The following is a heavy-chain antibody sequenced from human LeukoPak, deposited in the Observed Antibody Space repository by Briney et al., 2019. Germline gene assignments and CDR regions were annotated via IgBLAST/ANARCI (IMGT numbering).Heavy chain of an antibody. J-gene: IGHJ2*01. V-gene: IGHV3-43*02. CDR1: GFTFSSYS. D-gene: IGHD6-19*01. CDR2: ISGDGGST. Sequence: PGGSLRLSCAASGFTFSSYSMNWVRQAPGKGLEWVSLISGDGGSTYYADSVKGRFTISRDNSKNSLYLQMNSLRTEDTALFYCAKGSWRSSAWYVDWYFDLWGRGILVTVSS. CDR3: AKGSWRSSAWYVDWYFDL.